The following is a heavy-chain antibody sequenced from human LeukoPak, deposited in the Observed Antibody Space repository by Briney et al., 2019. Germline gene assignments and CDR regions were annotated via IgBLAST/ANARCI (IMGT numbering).Heavy chain of an antibody. CDR2: ISAYNGNT. D-gene: IGHD2-21*02. V-gene: IGHV1-18*01. J-gene: IGHJ4*02. CDR3: ARGQDCGGDCSAYYFDY. CDR1: GYTFTSYG. Sequence: ASVKVSCKASGYTFTSYGISWVRQAPGQGLEWMGWISAYNGNTNYAQKLQGRVTMTTDTSTSTAYMELRSLRSDDTAVYYCARGQDCGGDCSAYYFDYWGRGTLVTVSS.